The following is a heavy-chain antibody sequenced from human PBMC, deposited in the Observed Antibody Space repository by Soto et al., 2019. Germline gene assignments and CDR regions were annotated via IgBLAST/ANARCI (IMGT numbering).Heavy chain of an antibody. J-gene: IGHJ5*02. D-gene: IGHD6-19*01. CDR3: ARRDRSGFSYWLDT. CDR1: GSSISSGDYY. CDR2: IYFSGTT. V-gene: IGHV4-31*03. Sequence: PSETLSLTCTVSGSSISSGDYYWSWIRQHPGKGLEWIGTIYFSGTTYYNPSLKSRVTISVDTSKSQFSLKLSSVTAADTAVYYCARRDRSGFSYWLDTWGQGTLVTVSS.